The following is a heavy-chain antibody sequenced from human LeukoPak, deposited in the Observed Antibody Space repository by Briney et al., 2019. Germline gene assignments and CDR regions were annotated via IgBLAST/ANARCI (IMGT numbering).Heavy chain of an antibody. Sequence: PGGSLRLSCGASGFTFRSYEMNWVRQAPGKGLEWVAVISYDGSNKYYADSVKGRFTISRDNSKNTLYLQMNSLRAEDTAVYYCAKAYYYDSSGYYTAFDIWGQGTMVTVSS. J-gene: IGHJ3*02. V-gene: IGHV3-30*18. CDR3: AKAYYYDSSGYYTAFDI. CDR2: ISYDGSNK. D-gene: IGHD3-22*01. CDR1: GFTFRSYE.